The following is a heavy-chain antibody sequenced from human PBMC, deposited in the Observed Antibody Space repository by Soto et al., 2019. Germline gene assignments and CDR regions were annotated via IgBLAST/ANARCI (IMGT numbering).Heavy chain of an antibody. J-gene: IGHJ5*02. Sequence: SETLSLTCTVSGGSISIGGYYWSWIRQHPGKGLEWIGYIYYSGSTYYNPSLKSRVTISVDTSKNQFSLKLSSVTAADTAVYYCARAKKGIAAAENWFDPWGQGTLVTVS. CDR3: ARAKKGIAAAENWFDP. D-gene: IGHD6-13*01. CDR2: IYYSGST. CDR1: GGSISIGGYY. V-gene: IGHV4-31*03.